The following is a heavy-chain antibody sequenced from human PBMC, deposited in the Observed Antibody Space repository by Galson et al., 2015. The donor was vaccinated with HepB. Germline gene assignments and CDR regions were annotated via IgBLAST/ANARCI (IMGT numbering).Heavy chain of an antibody. D-gene: IGHD5-12*01. CDR3: ARTSSAYDYVDS. V-gene: IGHV5-10-1*01. J-gene: IGHJ4*02. CDR2: IDPTDSYT. CDR1: GYSFSNYW. Sequence: QSGAEVKKPGESLRISCKGSGYSFSNYWITWVRQVPGKGLEWMGRIDPTDSYTNYSPSFRGHVTISTDKSISTAYLQWSSLKASDTALVYCARTSSAYDYVDSWGQGTLVTVSS.